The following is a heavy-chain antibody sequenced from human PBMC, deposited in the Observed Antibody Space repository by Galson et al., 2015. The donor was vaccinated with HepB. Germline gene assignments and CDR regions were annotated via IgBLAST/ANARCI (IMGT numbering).Heavy chain of an antibody. Sequence: LRLSCAASGFTFSTYWLYWVRQAPGKGLEWVAAIKTDGSDKYYADSVKGRCTISRDNADNSLYLQINSLRNEDTAVYYCAKDHITGWSFDSWGQGTLVTVSS. CDR2: IKTDGSDK. CDR1: GFTFSTYW. CDR3: AKDHITGWSFDS. V-gene: IGHV3-7*03. D-gene: IGHD6-19*01. J-gene: IGHJ4*02.